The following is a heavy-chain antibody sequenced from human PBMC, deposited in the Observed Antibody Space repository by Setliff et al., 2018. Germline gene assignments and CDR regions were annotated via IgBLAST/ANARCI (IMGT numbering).Heavy chain of an antibody. D-gene: IGHD3-22*01. CDR1: GFTFDDYA. J-gene: IGHJ6*04. CDR3: AKDSDSSGYYSRYYGMDV. V-gene: IGHV3-23*01. CDR2: ISGSGDTT. Sequence: PGGSLRLSCAASGFTFDDYAMHWVRQAPGKGLEWVSAISGSGDTTYYADSVRGRFAISRDNSKSTVYLQMNILGAEDTAVYYCAKDSDSSGYYSRYYGMDVWGKGTTVTVSS.